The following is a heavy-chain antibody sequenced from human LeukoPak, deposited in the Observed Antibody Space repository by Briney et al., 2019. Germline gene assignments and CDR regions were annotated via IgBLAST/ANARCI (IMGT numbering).Heavy chain of an antibody. V-gene: IGHV1-18*01. D-gene: IGHD5-24*01. CDR1: GYTFTSYV. CDR3: ARIVETPSVDWFDP. CDR2: ISAYNGNT. J-gene: IGHJ5*02. Sequence: ASVKVSCKASGYTFTSYVISWVRQAPGQGLEWMGWISAYNGNTNYAQKLQGRVTMTTDTSTSTAYMELRSLRSDDTAVYYCARIVETPSVDWFDPWGQGTLVTVSS.